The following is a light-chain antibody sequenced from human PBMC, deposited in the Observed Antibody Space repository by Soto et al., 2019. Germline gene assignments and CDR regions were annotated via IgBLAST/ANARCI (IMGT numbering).Light chain of an antibody. J-gene: IGLJ1*01. CDR2: DVS. CDR3: CSYAGTYSYV. CDR1: SNDVGGYDY. Sequence: QSVLTQPRSVSGSPGQSVTISCTGTSNDVGGYDYVSWYQQHPGKAPKLIIYDVSKRPSGVPDRFSGSKSGNTASLTISGLQAEDEADYYCCSYAGTYSYVIGTGTKVTVL. V-gene: IGLV2-11*01.